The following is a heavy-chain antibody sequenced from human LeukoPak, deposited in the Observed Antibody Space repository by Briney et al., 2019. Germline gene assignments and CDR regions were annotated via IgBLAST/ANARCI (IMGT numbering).Heavy chain of an antibody. D-gene: IGHD2-2*01. CDR2: IYYSGST. J-gene: IGHJ3*02. CDR3: ARAVIVVVPAAMTLDAFDI. Sequence: SETLSLTCTVSGGSISSYYWSWIRQPPGKGLEWIGYIYYSGSTNYNTSLKSRVTISVDTSKNQFSLKLSSVTAADTAVYYCARAVIVVVPAAMTLDAFDIWGQGTMVTVSS. V-gene: IGHV4-59*01. CDR1: GGSISSYY.